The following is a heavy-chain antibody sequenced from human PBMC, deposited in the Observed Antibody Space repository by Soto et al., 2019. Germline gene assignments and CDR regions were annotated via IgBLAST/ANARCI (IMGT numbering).Heavy chain of an antibody. J-gene: IGHJ4*02. CDR2: ISYDGSNK. D-gene: IGHD1-26*01. V-gene: IGHV3-30*03. CDR3: KTGDIDY. Sequence: GGSLRLSCAASGFTFSSYGMHWVRQAPGKGLEWVAVISYDGSNKYYADSVKGRFTISRDNSKNTLYLQMNSLRAEDTAVYYCKTGDIDYWGQGTLVTVSS. CDR1: GFTFSSYG.